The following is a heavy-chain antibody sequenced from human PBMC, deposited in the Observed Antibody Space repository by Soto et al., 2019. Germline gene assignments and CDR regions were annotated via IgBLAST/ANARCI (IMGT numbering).Heavy chain of an antibody. CDR2: IWFDGSNT. V-gene: IGHV3-33*01. D-gene: IGHD4-17*01. J-gene: IGHJ4*02. Sequence: QVQLVESGGGVVQPGRSLRLSCAVSGFTFSSYGMHWVRQAPGKGLEWVAFIWFDGSNTYYADSVKGRFTISRDNSNNTLYMQMNSLRVEDTVVYYCAIDGTVIRSTVNTFDYWGQGTLITVSS. CDR1: GFTFSSYG. CDR3: AIDGTVIRSTVNTFDY.